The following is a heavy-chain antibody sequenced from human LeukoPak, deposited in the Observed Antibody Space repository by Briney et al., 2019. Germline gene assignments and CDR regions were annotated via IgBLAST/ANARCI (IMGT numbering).Heavy chain of an antibody. J-gene: IGHJ4*02. CDR3: ARFSQYYDSPTHYLDY. CDR1: DNSISSFY. Sequence: KPSETLSLTCTVSDNSISSFYWSWIRQPPGKGLEWIGFVYKTGHTNYNPSLKSRVAISLDGSKSQVSLRLTSVTAADTAVYYCARFSQYYDSPTHYLDYWGQGILVTVSS. CDR2: VYKTGHT. V-gene: IGHV4-59*08. D-gene: IGHD2/OR15-2a*01.